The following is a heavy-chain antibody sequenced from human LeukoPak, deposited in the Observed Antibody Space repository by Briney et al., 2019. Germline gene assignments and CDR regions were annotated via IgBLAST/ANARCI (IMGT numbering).Heavy chain of an antibody. V-gene: IGHV3-7*01. J-gene: IGHJ4*02. CDR2: IKQDGREK. D-gene: IGHD3-22*01. CDR1: AFTFSSYW. Sequence: GGSLRLSCASSAFTFSSYWMSWARQAPGKGLEWVANIKQDGREKYYVDSGKGRFTISRHNAKNSLYLQMNSLRAEDTAVYYCARDPNPDSSGYYSWGQGTLVTVSS. CDR3: ARDPNPDSSGYYS.